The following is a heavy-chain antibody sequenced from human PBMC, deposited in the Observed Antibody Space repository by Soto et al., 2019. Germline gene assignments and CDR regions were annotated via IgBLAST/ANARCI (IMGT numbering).Heavy chain of an antibody. CDR3: AKAGGIAVPGPHLDY. V-gene: IGHV3-23*01. CDR2: ISGTGSST. J-gene: IGHJ4*02. Sequence: EVQLLESGGGSVQPGGSLRLSCAASGFTFSSYAMSWVRQAPGKWLEWVSAISGTGSSTNYADSVEGRFTISRDNSKNTLYLQMSSLRAEDTAVYYCAKAGGIAVPGPHLDYWGQGTLVTVSS. D-gene: IGHD6-19*01. CDR1: GFTFSSYA.